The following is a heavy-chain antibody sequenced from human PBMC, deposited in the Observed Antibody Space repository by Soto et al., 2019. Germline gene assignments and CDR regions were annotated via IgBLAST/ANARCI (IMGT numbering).Heavy chain of an antibody. CDR2: ISYDGSNK. Sequence: QVQLVESGGGVVQPGRSLRLSCASSGFTFSSYAMHWVRQAPGKGLEGVAVISYDGSNKYYADSVKGRFTISRDNSKNTLYLQMTRLRAEDTAVYYCARDKRDLRFLEWSYYFDYWGQGTLVTVSS. CDR1: GFTFSSYA. V-gene: IGHV3-30-3*01. J-gene: IGHJ4*02. CDR3: ARDKRDLRFLEWSYYFDY. D-gene: IGHD3-3*01.